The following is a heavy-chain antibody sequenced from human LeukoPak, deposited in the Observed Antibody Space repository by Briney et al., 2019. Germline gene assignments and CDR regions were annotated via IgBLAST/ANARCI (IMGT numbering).Heavy chain of an antibody. CDR1: GGSISSYY. D-gene: IGHD6-19*01. CDR2: INHSGST. Sequence: PSETLSLTCTVSGGSISSYYWSWIRQPPGKGLEWIGEINHSGSTNYNPSLKSRVTISVDTSKNQFSLKLSSVTAADTAVYYCARGPSSGWYLDYWGQGTLVTVSS. V-gene: IGHV4-34*01. J-gene: IGHJ4*02. CDR3: ARGPSSGWYLDY.